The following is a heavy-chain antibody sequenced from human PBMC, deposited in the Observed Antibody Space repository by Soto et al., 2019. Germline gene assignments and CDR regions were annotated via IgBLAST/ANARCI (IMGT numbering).Heavy chain of an antibody. V-gene: IGHV4-59*01. D-gene: IGHD1-26*01. CDR2: IYYSGST. Sequence: PSETLSLTCTVSGGSISSYYWSWIRQPPGKGLEWIGYIYYSGSTNYNPSLKSRVTISVDTSKNQFSLKLSSVTAADTAVYYCAREKWELRGYYFDYWGQGTLVTVSS. CDR3: AREKWELRGYYFDY. CDR1: GGSISSYY. J-gene: IGHJ4*02.